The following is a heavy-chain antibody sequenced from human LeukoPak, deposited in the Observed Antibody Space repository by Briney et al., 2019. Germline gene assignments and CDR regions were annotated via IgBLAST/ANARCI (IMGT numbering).Heavy chain of an antibody. D-gene: IGHD6-6*01. CDR3: AKGQSIAAQPNYFDY. V-gene: IGHV3-11*01. J-gene: IGHJ4*02. CDR2: ISSSGDTI. CDR1: GFTFSDYY. Sequence: GGSLRLSCAASGFTFSDYYMSWIRQAPGKGLEWISYISSSGDTIFYADSVKGRFTISRDNSKNTLYLQMNSLRAVDTAVYYCAKGQSIAAQPNYFDYWGQGTLVTVSS.